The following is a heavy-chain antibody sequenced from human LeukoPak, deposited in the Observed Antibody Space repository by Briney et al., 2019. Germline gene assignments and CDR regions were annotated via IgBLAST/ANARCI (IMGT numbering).Heavy chain of an antibody. CDR3: ARVKYSSGPPYYYYYYMDV. J-gene: IGHJ6*03. CDR2: INPNSGGT. V-gene: IGHV1-2*02. D-gene: IGHD6-19*01. CDR1: GYTFTGYY. Sequence: ASVKVSCKASGYTFTGYYMHWVRQAPGQGLEWMGWINPNSGGTNYAQKFQGRVTMSRDTSISTAYMELSRLRSDDTAVYYCARVKYSSGPPYYYYYYMDVWGKGTTVTVSS.